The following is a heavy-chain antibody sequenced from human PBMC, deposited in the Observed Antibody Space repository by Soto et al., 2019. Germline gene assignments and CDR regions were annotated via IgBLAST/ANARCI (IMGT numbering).Heavy chain of an antibody. D-gene: IGHD1-1*01. CDR3: ARATDRFLDYYYGVDV. V-gene: IGHV4-30-2*01. J-gene: IGHJ6*02. CDR1: GGSISRSPYS. Sequence: QLQLQESGSGLVKPSHTLSLTCGVSGGSISRSPYSWLWMGPPPGEGRGRIGYISHGGSTYYNPSLESRVTISVDRSKNQFSLKLASVTAADTAVYYCARATDRFLDYYYGVDVWGQGTTVTVSS. CDR2: ISHGGST.